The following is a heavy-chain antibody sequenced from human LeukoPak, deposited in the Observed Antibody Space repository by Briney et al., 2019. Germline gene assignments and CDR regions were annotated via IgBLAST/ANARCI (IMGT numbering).Heavy chain of an antibody. CDR2: ISYDGSNK. CDR3: AKNYAAAPSF. D-gene: IGHD6-13*01. Sequence: GGSLRLSCAASGFTFSSYGMHWVRQALGKGLEWVAVISYDGSNKYYADSVKGRFTISRDNSKNTLYLQMNSLRAEDTAVYYCAKNYAAAPSFWGQGTLVTVSS. J-gene: IGHJ4*02. CDR1: GFTFSSYG. V-gene: IGHV3-30*18.